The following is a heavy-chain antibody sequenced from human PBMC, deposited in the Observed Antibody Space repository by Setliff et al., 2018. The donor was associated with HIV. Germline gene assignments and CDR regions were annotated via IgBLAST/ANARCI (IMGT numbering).Heavy chain of an antibody. CDR1: GFTFSDYY. J-gene: IGHJ4*02. Sequence: PGGSLRLSCAASGFTFSDYYRSWIRQAPGKGLEWVGSIYYSGSTYYSPSLKSRVTISVDTSKNQFSLTLTSVTAADTAVYYCARQQHSSDLKIWNYWGQGTLVTVS. CDR3: ARQQHSSDLKIWNY. V-gene: IGHV4-38-2*01. D-gene: IGHD6-13*01. CDR2: IYYSGST.